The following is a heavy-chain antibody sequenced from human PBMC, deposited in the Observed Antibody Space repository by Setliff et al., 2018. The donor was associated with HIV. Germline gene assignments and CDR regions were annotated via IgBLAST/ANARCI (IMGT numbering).Heavy chain of an antibody. V-gene: IGHV3-48*03. CDR2: ISSTGAII. Sequence: PGGSLRLSCAAAGFTFSTSEMNWVRQAPGKGLEWISYISSTGAIIYYADSVRGRFTISRDNAKNSVYLQMNSLRADDTALYYCAREFVALGNHFDKWGQGTLVTSPQ. J-gene: IGHJ4*02. CDR1: GFTFSTSE. CDR3: AREFVALGNHFDK.